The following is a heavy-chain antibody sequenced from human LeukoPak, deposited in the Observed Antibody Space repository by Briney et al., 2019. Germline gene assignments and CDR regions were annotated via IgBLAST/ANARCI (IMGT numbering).Heavy chain of an antibody. CDR2: IYYSGST. CDR1: GGSISSYY. D-gene: IGHD1-26*01. J-gene: IGHJ4*02. V-gene: IGHV4-59*01. Sequence: SETQSLTCTVSGGSISSYYWSWIRQPPGKGLEWIGYIYYSGSTNYNPSLKSRITISVDTSKNQFSLKLSSVTAADTAVYYCARETVGATTAFFDYWGQGTLVTVSS. CDR3: ARETVGATTAFFDY.